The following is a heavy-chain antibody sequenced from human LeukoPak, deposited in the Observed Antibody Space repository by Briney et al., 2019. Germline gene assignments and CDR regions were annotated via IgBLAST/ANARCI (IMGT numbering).Heavy chain of an antibody. Sequence: GSSVKVSCKASGGTFISYAISWVRQAPGQGLEWMGGIIPIFGTANYAQKFQGRVTITADESTSTAYMELSSLRSEDTAVYYCARVTIFGVTKQFDYWGQGTLVTVSS. V-gene: IGHV1-69*01. J-gene: IGHJ4*02. CDR3: ARVTIFGVTKQFDY. CDR1: GGTFISYA. D-gene: IGHD3-3*01. CDR2: IIPIFGTA.